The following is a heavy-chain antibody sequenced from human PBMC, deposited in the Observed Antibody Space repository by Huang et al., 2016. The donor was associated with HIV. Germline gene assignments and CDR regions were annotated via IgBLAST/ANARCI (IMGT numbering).Heavy chain of an antibody. CDR2: IISIFGTA. Sequence: QVQLVQSGAEVKKPGSSVKVSCKASGGTFSSYAISWVRQAPGQGLEWMGGIISIFGTANYAQKVQGRVTITAEESTNTAYMELSSLRSEDTAVYYCARVESRRYYDSSGYYYWGQGTLVTVSS. V-gene: IGHV1-69*01. CDR3: ARVESRRYYDSSGYYY. D-gene: IGHD3-22*01. J-gene: IGHJ4*02. CDR1: GGTFSSYA.